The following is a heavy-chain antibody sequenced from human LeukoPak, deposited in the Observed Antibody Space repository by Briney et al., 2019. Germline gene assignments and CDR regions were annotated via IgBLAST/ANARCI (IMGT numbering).Heavy chain of an antibody. D-gene: IGHD1-26*01. CDR3: ARGGTTQIDP. Sequence: GGSLRLSCAASGFTFSSYSMNWVRQAPGKGLEWASSISSSSSYIYYADSVKGRFTISRDNAKNSLYLQMNSLRAEDTAVYYCARGGTTQIDPWGQGTLVTVSS. J-gene: IGHJ5*02. V-gene: IGHV3-21*01. CDR1: GFTFSSYS. CDR2: ISSSSSYI.